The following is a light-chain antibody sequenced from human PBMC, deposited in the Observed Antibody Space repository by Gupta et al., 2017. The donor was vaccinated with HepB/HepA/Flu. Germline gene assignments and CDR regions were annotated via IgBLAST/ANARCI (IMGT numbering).Light chain of an antibody. Sequence: ETVMTPSPATLSVSPGERATLSFRASQSVSSNLAWYQQKPGRAPTLLIYGASTRATGIPARFSSSGSGREYTLPIASLQSEDVALYYCQQYYNWPPLTFGGGTKVEIK. CDR1: QSVSSN. V-gene: IGKV3-15*01. CDR2: GAS. CDR3: QQYYNWPPLT. J-gene: IGKJ4*01.